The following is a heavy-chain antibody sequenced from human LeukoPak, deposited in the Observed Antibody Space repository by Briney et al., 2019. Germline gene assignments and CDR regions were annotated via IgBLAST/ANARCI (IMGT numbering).Heavy chain of an antibody. CDR2: INPSGGSS. J-gene: IGHJ1*01. CDR1: GYTFTSYY. V-gene: IGHV1-46*01. D-gene: IGHD3-22*01. Sequence: ASVKVSCKASGYTFTSYYMHWVRQAPGQGLEWMGIINPSGGSSSYAQKFQGRITMTRDTSTSTVYMELSSLRSEDTAVYYCARDFHDSSGPPRNFQHWGQGTLVTVSS. CDR3: ARDFHDSSGPPRNFQH.